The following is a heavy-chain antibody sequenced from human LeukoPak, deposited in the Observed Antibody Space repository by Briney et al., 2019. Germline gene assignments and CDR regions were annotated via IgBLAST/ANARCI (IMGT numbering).Heavy chain of an antibody. Sequence: GASVKVSCKVSGYTLTELSMHWVRQAPGKGLEWMGGFDPEDGETIYAQKFQGRVTMTEDTSTDTAYMELSSLRSEDTAVYYCATPYRGSYNPRYGMDVWGQGTTVTVSS. CDR1: GYTLTELS. V-gene: IGHV1-24*01. J-gene: IGHJ6*02. CDR3: ATPYRGSYNPRYGMDV. D-gene: IGHD1-26*01. CDR2: FDPEDGET.